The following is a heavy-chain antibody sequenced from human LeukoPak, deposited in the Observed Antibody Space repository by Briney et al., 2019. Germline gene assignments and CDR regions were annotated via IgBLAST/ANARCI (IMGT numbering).Heavy chain of an antibody. V-gene: IGHV3-66*01. CDR2: IYSGGST. D-gene: IGHD3-22*01. CDR1: GFTVSSNY. Sequence: PGGSLRLSCAASGFTVSSNYMSWVRQAPGKGLEWASVIYSGGSTYYADSVKGRFTISRDNSKNTLYLQMNSLRAEDTAVYYCARDPSYYDSSGPWGQGTLVTVSS. J-gene: IGHJ5*02. CDR3: ARDPSYYDSSGP.